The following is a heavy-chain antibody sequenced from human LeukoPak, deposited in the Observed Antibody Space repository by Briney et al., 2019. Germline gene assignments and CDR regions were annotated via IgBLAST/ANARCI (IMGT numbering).Heavy chain of an antibody. V-gene: IGHV2-5*01. CDR2: IYWNDDT. CDR1: GFSLSTSGVG. D-gene: IGHD3-10*01. CDR3: AHSGDYYGSGSYVADAFDI. Sequence: SGPTLVKPSQTLTLTCTFSGFSLSTSGVGVGWIRQPPGKALEWLALIYWNDDTRYSPSLKSRLPITKYTSKNQVVLTMTNMDPVDTATYYCAHSGDYYGSGSYVADAFDIWGQGTMVTVSS. J-gene: IGHJ3*02.